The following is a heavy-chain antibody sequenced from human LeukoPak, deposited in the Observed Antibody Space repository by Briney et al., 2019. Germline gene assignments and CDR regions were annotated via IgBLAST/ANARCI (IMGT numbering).Heavy chain of an antibody. CDR3: ARHPMVRGVIIKFDP. J-gene: IGHJ5*02. V-gene: IGHV4-38-2*01. CDR1: GYSISSGYY. D-gene: IGHD3-10*01. CDR2: IYHSGST. Sequence: KPSETLSLTCAVSGYSISSGYYWGRIRQPPGKGLEWIGSIYHSGSTYYNPSLKSRVTISVDTSKNQFSLKLSSVTAADTAVYYCARHPMVRGVIIKFDPWGQGTLVTVSS.